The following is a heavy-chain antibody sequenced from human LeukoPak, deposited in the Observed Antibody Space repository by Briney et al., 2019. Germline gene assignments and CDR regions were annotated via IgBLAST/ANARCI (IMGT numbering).Heavy chain of an antibody. Sequence: PSETLSLTCAVYGGSFSGYYWSWIRQPPGKGLEWIGEISHSGSTNYNPSLKSRVTISVDTSKNQFSLKLSSVTAADTAVYYCARAAPHRWLQNKLDYWGQGTLVTVSS. D-gene: IGHD5-24*01. CDR2: ISHSGST. CDR1: GGSFSGYY. V-gene: IGHV4-34*01. CDR3: ARAAPHRWLQNKLDY. J-gene: IGHJ4*02.